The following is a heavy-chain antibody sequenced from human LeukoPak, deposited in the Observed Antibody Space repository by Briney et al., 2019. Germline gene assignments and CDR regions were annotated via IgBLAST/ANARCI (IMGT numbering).Heavy chain of an antibody. CDR3: ARERYYYDSSGYPWYYGMDV. Sequence: PSETLSLTCTVSGGSISSSSYYWGWIRQPPGKGLEWIGSIYYSGSTYYNPSLKSRVTISVDTSKNQFSLKLSSVTAADTAVYYCARERYYYDSSGYPWYYGMDVWGQGTTVTVSS. J-gene: IGHJ6*02. CDR1: GGSISSSSYY. V-gene: IGHV4-39*07. CDR2: IYYSGST. D-gene: IGHD3-22*01.